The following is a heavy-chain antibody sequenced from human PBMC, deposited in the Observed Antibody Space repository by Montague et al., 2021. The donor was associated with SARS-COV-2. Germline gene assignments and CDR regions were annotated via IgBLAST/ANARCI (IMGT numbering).Heavy chain of an antibody. V-gene: IGHV4-34*01. CDR1: GGSFSDYY. D-gene: IGHD4-23*01. CDR3: ARWDPQTLTLIGLRGKSASDY. CDR2: INHSGTT. Sequence: SETRSLTCAVYGGSFSDYYWTWIRQSPGKGLEWIAEINHSGTTNYNFNPSLRSRVTISVDTSTSQFSLKLSSVTAADTGVYYCARWDPQTLTLIGLRGKSASDYWGQGTLVTVSS. J-gene: IGHJ4*02.